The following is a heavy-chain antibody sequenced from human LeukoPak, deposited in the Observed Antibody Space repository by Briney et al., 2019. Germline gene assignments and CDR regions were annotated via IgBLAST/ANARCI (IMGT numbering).Heavy chain of an antibody. Sequence: PGGSLRLSCAASGFTVNNNYMSWVRQAPGRGLEWVSVIYSGGYTYYAGSVKGRFTISRDNSKNTLYLQMNSLRVEDTAVYYCARESLTYYHGSGSSPLNYWGQGTLVTVSS. D-gene: IGHD3-10*01. CDR3: ARESLTYYHGSGSSPLNY. CDR1: GFTVNNNY. J-gene: IGHJ4*02. V-gene: IGHV3-53*01. CDR2: IYSGGYT.